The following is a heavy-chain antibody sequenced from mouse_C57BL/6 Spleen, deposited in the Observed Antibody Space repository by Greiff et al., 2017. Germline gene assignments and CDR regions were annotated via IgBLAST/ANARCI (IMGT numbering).Heavy chain of an antibody. V-gene: IGHV1-52*01. CDR1: GYTFTSYW. CDR2: IDPSDSET. CDR3: ASFQYSNYEDY. Sequence: QVQLQQPGAELVRPGSSVKLSCKASGYTFTSYWMHWVKQRPIQGLEWIGNIDPSDSETPYNQKFKDKATLTVDKSSSTAYMHLSSLTSEDSAVYYCASFQYSNYEDYWGQGTTLTVSS. D-gene: IGHD2-5*01. J-gene: IGHJ2*01.